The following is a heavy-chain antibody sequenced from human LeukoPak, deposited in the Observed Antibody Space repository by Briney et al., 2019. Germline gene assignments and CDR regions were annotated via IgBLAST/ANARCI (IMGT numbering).Heavy chain of an antibody. D-gene: IGHD6-19*01. CDR3: ARCRLAEDDSSGWNDY. V-gene: IGHV4-34*01. CDR1: GGSLWSFY. Sequence: SETLSLTCTVSGGSLWSFYWSWIRQPPGKGLEWIGEINHSGSTNYNPSLKSRVTISVDTSKNQFSLKLSSVTAADTAVYYCARCRLAEDDSSGWNDYWGQGTLVTVSS. CDR2: INHSGST. J-gene: IGHJ4*02.